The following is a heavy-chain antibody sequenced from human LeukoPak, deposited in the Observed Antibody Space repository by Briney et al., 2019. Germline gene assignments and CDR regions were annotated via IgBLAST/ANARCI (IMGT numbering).Heavy chain of an antibody. Sequence: GGSLRLSCAASGFTFTDYGMHWVRQAPGKGLEWVSSISSSSSYIYYADSVKGRFTISRDNVKNSLYLQMNSLRAEDTAVYYCAREAGGSYRISDYWGQGTLVTVSS. V-gene: IGHV3-21*01. J-gene: IGHJ4*02. CDR1: GFTFTDYG. CDR3: AREAGGSYRISDY. CDR2: ISSSSSYI. D-gene: IGHD5-18*01.